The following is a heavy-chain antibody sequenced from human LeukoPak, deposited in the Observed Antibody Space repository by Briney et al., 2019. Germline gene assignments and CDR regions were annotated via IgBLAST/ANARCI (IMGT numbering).Heavy chain of an antibody. CDR1: GFTFSGHW. CDR3: ARGGSYQTH. D-gene: IGHD1-26*01. J-gene: IGHJ4*02. V-gene: IGHV3-7*05. Sequence: GGSLRLSCAASGFTFSGHWMSWVRQAPGKGLEWVANIKYDGSEIYYVDSVEGRFTISRDNAKNSLCLQMNSLTAEDTAVYYCARGGSYQTHWGQGTQVIVSS. CDR2: IKYDGSEI.